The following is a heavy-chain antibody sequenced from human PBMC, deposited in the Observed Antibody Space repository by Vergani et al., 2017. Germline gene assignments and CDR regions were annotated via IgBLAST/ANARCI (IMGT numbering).Heavy chain of an antibody. CDR2: INPNSGGT. J-gene: IGHJ4*02. CDR1: GGTFSSYA. CDR3: ARDVQHCSGGSCYYRHDY. D-gene: IGHD2-15*01. Sequence: QVQLVQSGAEVKKPGASVKVSCKASGGTFSSYAISWVRQAPGQGLEWMGWINPNSGGTNYAQKFQGRVTMTRDTSISTAYMELSRLRSDDTAVYYCARDVQHCSGGSCYYRHDYWGQGTLVTVSS. V-gene: IGHV1-2*02.